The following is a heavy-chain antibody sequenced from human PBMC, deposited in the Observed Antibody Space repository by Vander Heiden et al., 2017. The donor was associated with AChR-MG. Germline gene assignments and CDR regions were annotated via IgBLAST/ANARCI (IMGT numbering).Heavy chain of an antibody. Sequence: EVQLVESGGGLVQPGRSLRLSCAASGFHFDYSALHWFRQAPGKGLEWVSGISWNSGSIGYADSVKGRFTISRDNAKNSLYLQMNSLRAEDTALYYCAKVVNYYGSGSYPGWYFDLWGRGTLVTVSS. CDR1: GFHFDYSA. V-gene: IGHV3-9*01. CDR3: AKVVNYYGSGSYPGWYFDL. J-gene: IGHJ2*01. CDR2: ISWNSGSI. D-gene: IGHD3-10*01.